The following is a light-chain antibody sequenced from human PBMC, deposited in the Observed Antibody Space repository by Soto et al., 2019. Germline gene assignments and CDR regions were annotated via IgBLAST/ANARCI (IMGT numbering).Light chain of an antibody. Sequence: DIQMTQSPSSLSASVGDRVTITCRASQSISSYLNWYQQKPGKAPKLLIYAASRLQSGVPSRFSGSGSGTDFTLTISSLQPEDFATYYCQQSYSTPLTVGQGTKLEIK. CDR3: QQSYSTPLT. CDR1: QSISSY. V-gene: IGKV1-39*01. J-gene: IGKJ2*01. CDR2: AAS.